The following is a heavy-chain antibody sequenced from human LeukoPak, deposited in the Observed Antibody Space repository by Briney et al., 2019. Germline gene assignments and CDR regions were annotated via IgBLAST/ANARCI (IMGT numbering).Heavy chain of an antibody. CDR1: GYTFSTYW. CDR2: IHPDDSDI. Sequence: GESLKISCKASGYTFSTYWVAWVRQMPGKGLEWMGVIHPDDSDIRYNPSFQGQVTISADKSISTAFLQWSRLEASDTAMYFCARSDYWSYAMNVWGQGTTVTVSS. CDR3: ARSDYWSYAMNV. J-gene: IGHJ6*02. V-gene: IGHV5-51*01. D-gene: IGHD5-12*01.